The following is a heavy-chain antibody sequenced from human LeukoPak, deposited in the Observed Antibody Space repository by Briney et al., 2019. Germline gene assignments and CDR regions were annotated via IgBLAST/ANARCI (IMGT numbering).Heavy chain of an antibody. V-gene: IGHV1-46*01. CDR1: GYTFTSYY. CDR3: ARAESGWYDAFDI. D-gene: IGHD6-19*01. J-gene: IGHJ3*02. CDR2: INPSGGST. Sequence: ASVKVSCKASGYTFTSYYMHWVRQAPGQGLEWMGIINPSGGSTSYAQKFQGRVTMTRDMSTSTVYMELSSLRSEDTAVYYCARAESGWYDAFDIWGQGTMVTVSS.